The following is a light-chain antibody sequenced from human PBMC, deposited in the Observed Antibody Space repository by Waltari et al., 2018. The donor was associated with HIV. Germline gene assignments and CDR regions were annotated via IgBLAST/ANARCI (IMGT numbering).Light chain of an antibody. V-gene: IGLV1-47*01. Sequence: QSVLTQPPSASGTPGQRVTISCSGSTSNIGNNFIYWYHQFPGTAPKLLIYRNDQRPSWVPDRFSGSKSGTSASLASSGLRSEDEADYYCATWDDSLSGWVFSGGTKLTVL. CDR2: RND. CDR1: TSNIGNNF. CDR3: ATWDDSLSGWV. J-gene: IGLJ3*02.